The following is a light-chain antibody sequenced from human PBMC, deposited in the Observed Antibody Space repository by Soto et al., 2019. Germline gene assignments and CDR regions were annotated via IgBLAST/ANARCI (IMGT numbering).Light chain of an antibody. Sequence: QSALTQPASVSGSPGQSITTSCTGSSSDVGGYDYVSWYQQHPGKAPKLIIYEISHRPLGVSNRFSGSKSGNTASLTISGLQAEDEADYYCNSYTSSTTLPYVFGTGTKVTVL. V-gene: IGLV2-14*03. CDR3: NSYTSSTTLPYV. J-gene: IGLJ1*01. CDR1: SSDVGGYDY. CDR2: EIS.